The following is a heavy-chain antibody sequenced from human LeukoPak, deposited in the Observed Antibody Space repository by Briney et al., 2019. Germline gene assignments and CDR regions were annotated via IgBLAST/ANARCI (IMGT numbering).Heavy chain of an antibody. V-gene: IGHV5-51*01. CDR2: IYPGDSDT. Sequence: SGESLKISCKGSGYSFTSYWIGWVRQMPGKGLEWMGIIYPGDSDTRYSPSFQGQVTISADKSISTAYLQWSSLKASDTAMYYCARLKGIAAAGGGWFDPWGQGTLVTVSS. D-gene: IGHD6-13*01. CDR3: ARLKGIAAAGGGWFDP. CDR1: GYSFTSYW. J-gene: IGHJ5*02.